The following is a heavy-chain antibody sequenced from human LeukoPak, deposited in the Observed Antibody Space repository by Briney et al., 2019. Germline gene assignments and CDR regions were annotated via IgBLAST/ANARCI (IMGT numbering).Heavy chain of an antibody. CDR1: GFTFSHYS. D-gene: IGHD4-17*01. CDR3: STDPPPSGDYVGLDY. Sequence: PGRSLRLSCAASGFTFSHYSMHWVRQAPGKGLEWVAVISYDGSDKSYADSVKGRFTVSRDNSKNTLYLQMNSLKTEDTAVYYCSTDPPPSGDYVGLDYWGLGTLVTVSS. CDR2: ISYDGSDK. J-gene: IGHJ4*02. V-gene: IGHV3-30-3*01.